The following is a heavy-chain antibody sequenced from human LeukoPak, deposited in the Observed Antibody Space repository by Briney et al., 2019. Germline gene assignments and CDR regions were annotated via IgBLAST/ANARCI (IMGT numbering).Heavy chain of an antibody. CDR3: ARGTYGDYVISAFDI. V-gene: IGHV4-59*01. D-gene: IGHD4-17*01. CDR1: GGSISSYY. CDR2: IYYSGST. Sequence: SETLSLTCIVSGGSISSYYWSWIRHPPGKGLERIGYIYYSGSTIYNPSLKSRVTISVDTAKNQFSLKLSSVTAADTAVYYCARGTYGDYVISAFDIWGQGTMVTVSS. J-gene: IGHJ3*02.